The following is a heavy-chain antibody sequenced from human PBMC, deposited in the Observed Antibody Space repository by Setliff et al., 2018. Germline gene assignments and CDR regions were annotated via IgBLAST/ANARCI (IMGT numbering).Heavy chain of an antibody. CDR2: MSAWGTTI. D-gene: IGHD2-2*01. J-gene: IGHJ6*02. CDR3: AREIYCSSTSCLNFGMDV. Sequence: GSLRLSCAASGFTIADHFMTWIRRAPGKGLEWVSYMSAWGTTIHYADSVKGRFTISRDNAKNSLFLQMSSLRAEDTAVYYCAREIYCSSTSCLNFGMDVWGQGTTVTVSS. CDR1: GFTIADHF. V-gene: IGHV3-11*04.